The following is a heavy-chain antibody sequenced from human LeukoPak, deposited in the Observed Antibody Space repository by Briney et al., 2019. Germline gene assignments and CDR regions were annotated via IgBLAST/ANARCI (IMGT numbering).Heavy chain of an antibody. V-gene: IGHV1-18*01. D-gene: IGHD3-22*01. CDR2: ISAYNGNT. Sequence: EASVKVSCKASGYTFTSYGISWVRQAPGQGLEWTGWISAYNGNTNYAQKLQGRVTMTTDTSTSTAYMELRSLRSDDTAVYYCARDPAYYYDSSGCDYWGQGTLVTVSS. CDR3: ARDPAYYYDSSGCDY. CDR1: GYTFTSYG. J-gene: IGHJ4*02.